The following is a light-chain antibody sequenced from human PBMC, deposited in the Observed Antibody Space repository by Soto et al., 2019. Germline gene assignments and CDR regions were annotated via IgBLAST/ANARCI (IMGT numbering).Light chain of an antibody. CDR3: MQALETWT. CDR1: RSLLHSNGYNY. J-gene: IGKJ1*01. V-gene: IGKV2-28*01. Sequence: DIVMTQSPLSLPVTPGEPASITCRSSRSLLHSNGYNYLDWYLKRPGQSPQLLIYLGSNRASGVPDRFSGSVSGTDFTLRITRVEAEDAGVYFCMQALETWTFGQGTKVDIK. CDR2: LGS.